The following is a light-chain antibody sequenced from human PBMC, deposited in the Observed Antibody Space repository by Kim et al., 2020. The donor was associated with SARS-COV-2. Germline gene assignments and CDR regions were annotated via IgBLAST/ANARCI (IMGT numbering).Light chain of an antibody. CDR1: AFPKQY. CDR2: EDT. J-gene: IGLJ3*02. CDR3: QSADSSDTFWV. V-gene: IGLV3-25*03. Sequence: PGQTARYPCSADAFPKQYVYWYQQQPGQAPVVVIYEDTERPSGIPERFSGSTSGTTVTLTISGVQAEDEADYYCQSADSSDTFWVFGGGTQLTVL.